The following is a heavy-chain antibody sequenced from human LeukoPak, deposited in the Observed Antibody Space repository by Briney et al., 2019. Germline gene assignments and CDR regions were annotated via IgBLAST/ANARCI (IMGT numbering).Heavy chain of an antibody. CDR1: GYSFTTYW. D-gene: IGHD5-18*01. V-gene: IGHV5-51*01. Sequence: GESLKISCRGSGYSFTTYWIAWVRQMSGKGLEWMGSIYPGDSDTRYSPSFQGQVTISADKSISTAYLQWSSLKASDTAIYYCAIRSAVDTAMIDAFHIWGQGTMVTVSS. CDR3: AIRSAVDTAMIDAFHI. CDR2: IYPGDSDT. J-gene: IGHJ3*02.